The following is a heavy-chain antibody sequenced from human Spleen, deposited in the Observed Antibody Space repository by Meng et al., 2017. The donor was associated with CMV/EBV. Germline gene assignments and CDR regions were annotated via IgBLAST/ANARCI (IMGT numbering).Heavy chain of an antibody. D-gene: IGHD3-3*01. CDR3: TRDLRRAFWSGYYIDH. CDR2: ISSKAYGGTR. CDR1: GFTFGDHA. Sequence: GGSLRLSCRASGFTFGDHAMSWVRQAPGKGLEWVAFISSKAYGGTREYAASVKGRFTISRDDTKSIAYLQMNSLKTEDTAVYYCTRDLRRAFWSGYYIDHWGQGTLVTVSS. V-gene: IGHV3-49*04. J-gene: IGHJ4*02.